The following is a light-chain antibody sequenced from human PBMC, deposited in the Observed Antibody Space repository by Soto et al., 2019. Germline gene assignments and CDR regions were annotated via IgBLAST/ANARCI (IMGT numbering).Light chain of an antibody. CDR2: RND. J-gene: IGLJ1*01. Sequence: QSALPQPPSASGTPGQRVTVSCSVSSSRIGSNYVYWHQQLPGTAPKLLIYRNDQRPSGVPDRFSGSRSGTSASLVISGLQSEDEADYYCAAWDDSLNGPNYVFGTGTKVTVL. V-gene: IGLV1-47*01. CDR3: AAWDDSLNGPNYV. CDR1: SSRIGSNY.